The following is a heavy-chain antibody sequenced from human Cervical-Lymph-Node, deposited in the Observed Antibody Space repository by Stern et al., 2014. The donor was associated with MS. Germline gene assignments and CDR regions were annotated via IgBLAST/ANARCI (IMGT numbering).Heavy chain of an antibody. V-gene: IGHV4-34*01. D-gene: IGHD5-24*01. CDR3: ARYNVRDWLEP. J-gene: IGHJ5*02. CDR1: GGSFSGYY. CDR2: INHSGST. Sequence: QVQLQQWGAGLLKPSETLSLTCGVYGGSFSGYYWSWIRQPPGKGLEWIGEINHSGSTNYNSSLQRRLTKITTTSRSPFSLKLGSVTAADTAVYYCARYNVRDWLEPWGQGTLVIVSS.